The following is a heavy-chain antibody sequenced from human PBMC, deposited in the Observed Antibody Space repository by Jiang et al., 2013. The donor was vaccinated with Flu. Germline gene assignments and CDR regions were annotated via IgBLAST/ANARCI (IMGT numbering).Heavy chain of an antibody. Sequence: ALLKPSETLSLTCTVSGGSISSSSYYWGWIRQPPGKGLEWIGSIYYSGSTYYNPSLKSRVTISVDTSKNQFSLKLSSVTATDTAVYYCAGTPARGSGSYADYYYYGMDVWGQGTTVTVSS. CDR2: IYYSGST. CDR3: AGTPARGSGSYADYYYYGMDV. V-gene: IGHV4-39*01. J-gene: IGHJ6*02. D-gene: IGHD3-10*01. CDR1: GGSISSSSYY.